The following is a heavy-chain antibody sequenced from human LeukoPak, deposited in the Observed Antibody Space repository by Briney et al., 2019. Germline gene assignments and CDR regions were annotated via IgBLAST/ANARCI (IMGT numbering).Heavy chain of an antibody. CDR2: INPNSGGT. CDR1: GYTFTGYY. V-gene: IGHV1-2*02. CDR3: ARVEYCSSTSCSPFDY. J-gene: IGHJ4*02. Sequence: ASVKVSCKASGYTFTGYYMHWVRQAPGQGLEWMGWINPNSGGTNYAQKFQGRVTMTRDTSISTAYMELSRLRSDDTAVYYCARVEYCSSTSCSPFDYLGQGTLVTVSS. D-gene: IGHD2-2*01.